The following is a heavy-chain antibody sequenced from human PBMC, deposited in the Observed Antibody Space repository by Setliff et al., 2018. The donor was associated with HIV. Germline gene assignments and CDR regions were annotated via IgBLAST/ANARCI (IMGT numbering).Heavy chain of an antibody. CDR2: INPNSGGT. V-gene: IGHV1-2*02. CDR3: AIDGAGGWLRPMPDY. CDR1: GYSFTGYY. D-gene: IGHD5-12*01. J-gene: IGHJ4*02. Sequence: GASVKVSCKPSGYSFTGYYIHWLRQAPGQGLQWMGWINPNSGGTIYAQKFQGRVTMTEDTSTDTAYMEMSGLRSEDTAVYYCAIDGAGGWLRPMPDYWGQGTLVTVSS.